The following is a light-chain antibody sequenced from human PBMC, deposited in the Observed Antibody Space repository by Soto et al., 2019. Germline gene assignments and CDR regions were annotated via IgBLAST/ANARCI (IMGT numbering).Light chain of an antibody. J-gene: IGKJ2*01. CDR2: DAA. V-gene: IGKV1-5*01. CDR1: QSINKW. CDR3: QQYNFGYT. Sequence: IQMTQSPSTLSASVGDRVTITCRASQSINKWVAWFPQKSGRAPKLLIYDAATLQSGVPSRFSGTGSGTAFSLTISSLQPEDFATYYGQQYNFGYTFGQGTMLDIK.